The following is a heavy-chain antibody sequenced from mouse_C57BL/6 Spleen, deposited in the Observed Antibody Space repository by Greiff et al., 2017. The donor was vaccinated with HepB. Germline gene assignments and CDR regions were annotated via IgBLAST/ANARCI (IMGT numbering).Heavy chain of an antibody. J-gene: IGHJ2*01. CDR2: IRLKSDNYAT. Sequence: EVHLVESGGGLVQPGGSMKLSCVASGFTFSNYWMNWVRQSPEKGLEWVAQIRLKSDNYATHYAESVKGRFTISRDDSKSSVYLQMNNLRAEDTGIYYCTAPSTVVAVDYWGQGTTLTVSS. CDR3: TAPSTVVAVDY. CDR1: GFTFSNYW. V-gene: IGHV6-3*01. D-gene: IGHD1-1*01.